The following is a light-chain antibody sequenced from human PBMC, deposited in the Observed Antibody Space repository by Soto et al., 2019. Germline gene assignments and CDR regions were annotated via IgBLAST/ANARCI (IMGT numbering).Light chain of an antibody. CDR2: DVS. Sequence: QSALTQPPSVSGSPGQSVTISCTGSSSDVGSYNRVSWYQQPPGTAPKLMIYDVSNRPSGVPDRFSGSKSGNTASLTISGLQAEDEADYYCSLFRTTSTHWVFGGGTKL. V-gene: IGLV2-18*01. J-gene: IGLJ3*02. CDR1: SSDVGSYNR. CDR3: SLFRTTSTHWV.